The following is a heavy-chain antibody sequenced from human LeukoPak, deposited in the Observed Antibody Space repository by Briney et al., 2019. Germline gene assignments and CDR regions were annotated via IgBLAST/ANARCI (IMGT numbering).Heavy chain of an antibody. V-gene: IGHV6-1*01. D-gene: IGHD1-1*01. J-gene: IGHJ4*02. CDR1: GDSVSSNSAA. CDR2: TYSRSKWFS. Sequence: SETLSLTCAISGDSVSSNSAAWNWIRQSPSRGLEWRGRTYSRSKWFSDYALSVKSRITINPDTSKNQFSLQLNSVSPEDTAVYYCARDNEGLFDYWGQGTLVTVSS. CDR3: ARDNEGLFDY.